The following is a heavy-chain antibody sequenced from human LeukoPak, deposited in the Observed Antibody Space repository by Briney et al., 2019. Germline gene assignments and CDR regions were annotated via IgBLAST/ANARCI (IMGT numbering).Heavy chain of an antibody. D-gene: IGHD1-26*01. CDR3: ATSLVGADDY. Sequence: SETLSLTCTVSGGSISSSSYYWGWIRQPPGKGLEWIGSIYYSGSTYYNPSLKSRVTTSVDTSKNQFSLKLSPVTAADTAVYYCATSLVGADDYWGQGTLVTVSS. V-gene: IGHV4-39*01. CDR2: IYYSGST. CDR1: GGSISSSSYY. J-gene: IGHJ4*02.